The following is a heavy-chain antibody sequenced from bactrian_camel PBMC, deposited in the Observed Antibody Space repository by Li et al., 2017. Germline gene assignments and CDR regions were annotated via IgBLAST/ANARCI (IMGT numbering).Heavy chain of an antibody. CDR1: GYTYNRNC. J-gene: IGHJ6*01. Sequence: DVQLVESGGGSVQAGGSLRLSCAASGYTYNRNCMAWFRQAPGKEREGVARIATGSGNTYYADSVKGRFTISQDNAKNTVYLQMNSLKPEDTAMYYCAARGPYCYTKLPVRDFTYWGQGTQVTVS. V-gene: IGHV3S40*01. CDR3: AARGPYCYTKLPVRDFTY. CDR2: IATGSGNT. D-gene: IGHD2*01.